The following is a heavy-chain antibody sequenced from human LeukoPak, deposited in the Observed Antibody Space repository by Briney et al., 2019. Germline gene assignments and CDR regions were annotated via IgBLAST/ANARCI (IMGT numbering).Heavy chain of an antibody. CDR1: RGSISSYY. D-gene: IGHD3-3*01. J-gene: IGHJ5*02. CDR3: ARGSITIFGVVTPNWFDP. Sequence: SETLSLTCTVSRGSISSYYWSWIRQPPGKGLEWIGHISYSGSTNYNPSLNSRVTISVDTSKNQFSLKLSSVTAADTAVYYCARGSITIFGVVTPNWFDPWGQGTLVTVSS. V-gene: IGHV4-59*12. CDR2: ISYSGST.